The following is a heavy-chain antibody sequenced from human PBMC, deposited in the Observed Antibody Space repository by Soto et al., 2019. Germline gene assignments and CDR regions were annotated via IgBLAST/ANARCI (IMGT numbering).Heavy chain of an antibody. CDR1: GGYISSYY. Sequence: QVQLQESGPGLVKPSETLSLTCPVSGGYISSYYWSWIRQPPGKGLEWIGDIYYSGSTNYNPSLKSRGTISIDTSKTQFSLKLSSVTAADTAVYYCARGFRRCRVEMWGQGTLVTGSS. D-gene: IGHD2-15*01. V-gene: IGHV4-59*01. CDR2: IYYSGST. CDR3: ARGFRRCRVEM. J-gene: IGHJ4*02.